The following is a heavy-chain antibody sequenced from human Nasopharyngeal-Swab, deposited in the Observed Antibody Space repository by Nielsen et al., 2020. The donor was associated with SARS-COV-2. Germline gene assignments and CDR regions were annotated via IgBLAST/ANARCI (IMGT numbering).Heavy chain of an antibody. D-gene: IGHD1-26*01. CDR3: ARGPQGGSRRPYYFDY. V-gene: IGHV4-34*01. J-gene: IGHJ4*02. Sequence: WIRQPPGKGLEWIGEINHSGSTNYNPSLKSRVTISVDTSKNQFSLKPSSVTAADTAVYYCARGPQGGSRRPYYFDYWGQGTLVTVSS. CDR2: INHSGST.